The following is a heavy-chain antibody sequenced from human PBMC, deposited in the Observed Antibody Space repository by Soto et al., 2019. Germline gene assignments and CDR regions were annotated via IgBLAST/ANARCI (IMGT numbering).Heavy chain of an antibody. D-gene: IGHD2-15*01. CDR3: ARGLECRGYCLDKPTWFAP. CDR1: GGTFSTYT. J-gene: IGHJ5*02. Sequence: SVKVSCKASGGTFSTYTFSWVRQAPGQGLEWMGRIIPIFGTPYYAQKFQGRVTITADKSTSTVYMELSSLRSDDTAVYFCARGLECRGYCLDKPTWFAPWGQGTLVTVSA. CDR2: IIPIFGTP. V-gene: IGHV1-69*06.